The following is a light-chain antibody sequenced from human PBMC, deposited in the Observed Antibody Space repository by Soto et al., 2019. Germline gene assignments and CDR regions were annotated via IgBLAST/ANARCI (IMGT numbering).Light chain of an antibody. Sequence: QSVLTQPPSVSGAPGQRGTISCTGSSSNIGAGYDVHWYQQLPGTAPKLLIYDNSNRPSWVPDRFSGSKSGTSASLAITGLQAEDEADYYCQSYDSSLRRVFGGGTKVTVL. CDR2: DNS. CDR1: SSNIGAGYD. CDR3: QSYDSSLRRV. J-gene: IGLJ2*01. V-gene: IGLV1-40*01.